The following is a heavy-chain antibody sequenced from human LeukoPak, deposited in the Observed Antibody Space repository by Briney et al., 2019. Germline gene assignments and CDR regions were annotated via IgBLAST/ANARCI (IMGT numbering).Heavy chain of an antibody. CDR3: ARDRGSAGGFDF. CDR2: VSHSGST. CDR1: GGSISGYY. D-gene: IGHD6-13*01. J-gene: IGHJ4*02. V-gene: IGHV4-59*01. Sequence: SETLSLTCTVSGGSISGYYWSRIRQPPGKGLEWIAFVSHSGSTNYNPSLKNRVAISRDTSKNQLSLKLSSVTAADTAVYYCARDRGSAGGFDFWGQGALVTVSS.